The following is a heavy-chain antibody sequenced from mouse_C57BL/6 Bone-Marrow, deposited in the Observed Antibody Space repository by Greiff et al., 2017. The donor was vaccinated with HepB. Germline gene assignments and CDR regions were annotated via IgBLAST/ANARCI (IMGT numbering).Heavy chain of an antibody. CDR2: INYDGSST. V-gene: IGHV5-16*01. Sequence: EVKVVESEGGLVQPGRSMKLSCTASGFTFSDYYMAWVRQVPEKGLEWVANINYDGSSTYYLDSLKSRFIISRDNAKNILYLQMSSLKSEDTATYYCARDRDYYGSSYRWYFDVWGTGTTVTVSS. CDR1: GFTFSDYY. CDR3: ARDRDYYGSSYRWYFDV. J-gene: IGHJ1*03. D-gene: IGHD1-1*01.